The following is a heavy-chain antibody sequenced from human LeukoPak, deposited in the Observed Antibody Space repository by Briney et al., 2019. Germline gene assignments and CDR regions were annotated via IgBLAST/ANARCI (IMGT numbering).Heavy chain of an antibody. CDR2: IYYSGST. J-gene: IGHJ5*02. V-gene: IGHV4-31*03. CDR1: GGSISSGGYY. CDR3: ASLYYYGSGSYPRGWFDP. D-gene: IGHD3-10*01. Sequence: SETLSLTCTVSGGSISSGGYYWSWIRQHPGKGLEWIGYIYYSGSTYYNPSLKSRVTISVDTSKNQFSLKLSSVTAADTAVYYCASLYYYGSGSYPRGWFDPWGQGTLVTVSS.